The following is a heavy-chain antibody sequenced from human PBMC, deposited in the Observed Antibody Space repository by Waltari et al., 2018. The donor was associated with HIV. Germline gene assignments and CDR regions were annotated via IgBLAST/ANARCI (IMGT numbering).Heavy chain of an antibody. V-gene: IGHV1-69*01. J-gene: IGHJ6*02. CDR3: ARGVVPATTDV. D-gene: IGHD2-2*01. Sequence: QVQLVQSGAEVKKPGSSVKVSCKASGGTFSSYVISWVRQAPGQGLEGMGGIIPIFGTANYAQKFQGRVTITADESTSTAYMELTSLRSEDTAVYYCARGVVPATTDVWGQGTTVTVSS. CDR2: IIPIFGTA. CDR1: GGTFSSYV.